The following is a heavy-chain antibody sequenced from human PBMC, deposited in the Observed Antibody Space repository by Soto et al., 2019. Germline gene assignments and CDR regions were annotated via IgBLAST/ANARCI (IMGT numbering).Heavy chain of an antibody. V-gene: IGHV3-23*01. D-gene: IGHD3-3*01. CDR2: ISGSDGKT. J-gene: IGHJ4*02. CDR3: ARWSHLDY. Sequence: GGSLRLSCAASVFSFGSYALSWVRHAPGKGLEWVSTISGSDGKTFYADAVKGRFSISRDTSQNTLYLQMNSLRADDTAIYYCARWSHLDYWGQGTRVIVS. CDR1: VFSFGSYA.